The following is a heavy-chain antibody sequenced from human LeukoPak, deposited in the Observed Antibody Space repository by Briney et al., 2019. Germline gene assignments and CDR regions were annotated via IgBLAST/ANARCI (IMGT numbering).Heavy chain of an antibody. CDR2: IYYSGST. D-gene: IGHD5-18*01. Sequence: SETLSLTCTVSGGSISSGGYYWSWIRQHPGKGLEWIGYIYYSGSTYDNPSLKSRVTISVDTSKNQFSLKLSSVTAADTAVYYCARAGYSYGRFDYWGQGTLVTVSS. CDR1: GGSISSGGYY. CDR3: ARAGYSYGRFDY. V-gene: IGHV4-31*03. J-gene: IGHJ4*02.